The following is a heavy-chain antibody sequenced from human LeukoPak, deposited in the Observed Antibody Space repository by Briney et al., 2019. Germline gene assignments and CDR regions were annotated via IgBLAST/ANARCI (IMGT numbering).Heavy chain of an antibody. V-gene: IGHV4-34*01. J-gene: IGHJ5*02. CDR3: SRDRPPIGVRATTNWFDP. CDR2: INHSGST. Sequence: SETLSLTCAVYGGSFSGYYWSWIPQPPGRGLEWIGEINHSGSTNYNPSLKSRVTISVDTSKNQFSLKLSSVTGADTAVYYCSRDRPPIGVRATTNWFDPWGKGTLVTVSS. CDR1: GGSFSGYY. D-gene: IGHD1-26*01.